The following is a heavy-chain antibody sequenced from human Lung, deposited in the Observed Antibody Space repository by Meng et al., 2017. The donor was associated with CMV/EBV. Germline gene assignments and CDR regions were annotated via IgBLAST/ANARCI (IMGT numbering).Heavy chain of an antibody. V-gene: IGHV3-66*02. CDR2: IYGSGTT. J-gene: IGHJ4*02. D-gene: IGHD5-18*01. CDR1: GFTVSRNY. Sequence: GGSLRLSCAASGFTVSRNYMGWVRQAPGKGLEWVSVIYGSGTTNYPDFVKGRFTISRDNSRNTVYLQMNSLRAEDTAVYFCARGADTPMVLPPDFWGQGXLVTVSS. CDR3: ARGADTPMVLPPDF.